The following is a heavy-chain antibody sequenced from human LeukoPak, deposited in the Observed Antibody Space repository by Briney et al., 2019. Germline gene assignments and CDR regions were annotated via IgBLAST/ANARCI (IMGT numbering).Heavy chain of an antibody. Sequence: SQTLSLTCTVSGGSISSGDYYWSWIRQPPGKGLECIGYIYYSGSTYYIPSLQSRLIISVDTSKNQFSLELSSVTAADTAVYYCARWNYYGFVWGRPFDYWGQGTLVTVSS. J-gene: IGHJ4*02. D-gene: IGHD3-16*01. CDR2: IYYSGST. V-gene: IGHV4-30-4*08. CDR1: GGSISSGDYY. CDR3: ARWNYYGFVWGRPFDY.